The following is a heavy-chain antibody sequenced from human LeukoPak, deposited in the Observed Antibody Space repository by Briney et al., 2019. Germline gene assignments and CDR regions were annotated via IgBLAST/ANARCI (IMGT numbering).Heavy chain of an antibody. CDR3: AKGSSLNWFDP. V-gene: IGHV3-23*01. CDR2: ISGSGGST. CDR1: GFTFSSYG. D-gene: IGHD6-13*01. J-gene: IGHJ5*02. Sequence: GGSLRLSCAASGFTFSSYGMSWVRQAPGKGLEWVSSISGSGGSTYYADSVKGRFTISRDNSKNTLYLQMNSLRAEDTAVYYCAKGSSLNWFDPWGQRTLVTVSS.